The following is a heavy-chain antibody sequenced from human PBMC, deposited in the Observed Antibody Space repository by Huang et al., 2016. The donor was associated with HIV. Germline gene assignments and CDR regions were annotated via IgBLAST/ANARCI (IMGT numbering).Heavy chain of an antibody. J-gene: IGHJ2*01. D-gene: IGHD2-21*01. V-gene: IGHV1-69*01. CDR1: GGTFSSYA. CDR3: ARDKSGGDANWYFDL. Sequence: QVQLVQSGAEVKKPGSSVKVSCKASGGTFSSYAINWVRQAPGQGLEWMGGIIPIFGTANYAQKLQGRVTITADEATSTAYMELSSLRSEDTAVYYCARDKSGGDANWYFDLWGRGTLVTVSS. CDR2: IIPIFGTA.